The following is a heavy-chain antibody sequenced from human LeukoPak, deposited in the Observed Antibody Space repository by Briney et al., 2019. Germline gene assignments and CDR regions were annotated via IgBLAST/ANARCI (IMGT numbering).Heavy chain of an antibody. CDR2: ISRSSTTI. Sequence: GGSLRLSCAASGFTFSSYSMNWVRQAPGKGLEWVSQISRSSTTIYYADSVKGRFIISRDNDKNSVFLQMNSLRAEDTAMYYCARSSGWKYNIDYWGQGTLVTVSS. D-gene: IGHD6-19*01. J-gene: IGHJ4*02. CDR3: ARSSGWKYNIDY. V-gene: IGHV3-48*01. CDR1: GFTFSSYS.